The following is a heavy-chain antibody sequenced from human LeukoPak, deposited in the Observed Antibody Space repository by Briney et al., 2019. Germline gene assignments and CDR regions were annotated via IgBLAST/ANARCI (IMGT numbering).Heavy chain of an antibody. V-gene: IGHV1-69*05. J-gene: IGHJ4*02. CDR1: GGTFSSYA. D-gene: IGHD2-15*01. CDR2: IIPIFGTA. Sequence: SVKVSCKASGGTFSSYAISWVRQAPGQGLEWMGGIIPIFGTANYAQKFQGRVTITTDESTSTAYMELSSLRSDDTAVYYCARDRGIFSYCSGGSCYSGYWGQGTLVTVSS. CDR3: ARDRGIFSYCSGGSCYSGY.